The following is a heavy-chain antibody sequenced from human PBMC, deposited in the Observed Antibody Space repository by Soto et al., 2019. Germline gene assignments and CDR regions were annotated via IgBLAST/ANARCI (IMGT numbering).Heavy chain of an antibody. CDR1: GFTFSSYA. J-gene: IGHJ3*02. V-gene: IGHV3-23*01. CDR3: GKVYDFWCGYEDAFDI. D-gene: IGHD3-3*01. Sequence: EVQLLESGGGLVQPGGSLRLSCAASGFTFSSYAMSWVRQAPGKGLEWVSAISGSGGSTYYADSVKGRFTISRDNSKKTLYLQMNSLRAEGTAVYYCGKVYDFWCGYEDAFDIWGQGTMVTVSS. CDR2: ISGSGGST.